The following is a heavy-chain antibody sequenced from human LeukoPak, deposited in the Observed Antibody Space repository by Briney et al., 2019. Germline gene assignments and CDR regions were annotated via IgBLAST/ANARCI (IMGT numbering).Heavy chain of an antibody. D-gene: IGHD3-22*01. Sequence: ASVKVSCKASGYTFTSYGISWVRQAPGQGLEWMGWISAYNGNTNYAQKLQGRVTMTTDTSTSTAYMELRSLRSDDTAVYYCARAPRSGYYDSSGQRAIDYWGQGTLVTVSS. CDR3: ARAPRSGYYDSSGQRAIDY. CDR1: GYTFTSYG. V-gene: IGHV1-18*01. CDR2: ISAYNGNT. J-gene: IGHJ4*02.